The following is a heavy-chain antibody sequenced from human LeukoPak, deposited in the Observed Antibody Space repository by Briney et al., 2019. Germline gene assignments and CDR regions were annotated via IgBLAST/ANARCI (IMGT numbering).Heavy chain of an antibody. CDR1: GYSFTSYG. J-gene: IGHJ4*02. Sequence: ASVKVSCKASGYSFTSYGISWVRQAPGQGLEWMGWISAYSGKTSYAQNLQGRVTMTKDTSTSTAYMELRSLRSDDTAVYYCARGYSGYAPHDYWGQGTLVTVSS. CDR3: ARGYSGYAPHDY. V-gene: IGHV1-18*01. D-gene: IGHD5-12*01. CDR2: ISAYSGKT.